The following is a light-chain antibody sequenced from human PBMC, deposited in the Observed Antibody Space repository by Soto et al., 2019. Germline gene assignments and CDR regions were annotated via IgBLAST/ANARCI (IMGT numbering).Light chain of an antibody. V-gene: IGLV6-57*03. Sequence: NFMLTQPHSVSESPGQTVTISCTRSSGSIASNYVQWYQQRPGSAPTTVIYEDNQRPSGVPDRFSGSIDSSSNSASLTIAGLKTEDEADYYCQSYDSSTGVFVGGTKLTVL. CDR1: SGSIASNY. J-gene: IGLJ2*01. CDR3: QSYDSSTGV. CDR2: EDN.